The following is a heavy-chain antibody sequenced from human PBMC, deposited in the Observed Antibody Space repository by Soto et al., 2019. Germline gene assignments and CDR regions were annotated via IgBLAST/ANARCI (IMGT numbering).Heavy chain of an antibody. CDR2: ISGSGGST. CDR1: GFTFSSYA. J-gene: IGHJ4*02. V-gene: IGHV3-23*01. Sequence: EVQLLESGGGLVQPGGSLRLSCAASGFTFSSYAMSWVRQXXGXXXXXXXXISGSGGSTYYADSVKGRFTISRDNSKNTLYLQMNSLRAEDTAVYYCATQGGYCSGGSCYPTLDYWGQGTLVTVSS. D-gene: IGHD2-15*01. CDR3: ATQGGYCSGGSCYPTLDY.